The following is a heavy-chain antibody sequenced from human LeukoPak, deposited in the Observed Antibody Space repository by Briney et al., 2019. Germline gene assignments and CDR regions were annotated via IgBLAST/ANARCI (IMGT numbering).Heavy chain of an antibody. CDR2: IFYSGST. CDR1: GGSISSGSYY. D-gene: IGHD2-8*01. J-gene: IGHJ6*03. V-gene: IGHV4-61*10. Sequence: PSQTLSLTCTVSGGSISSGSYYWSWIRQPAGKGLEWIGYIFYSGSTNYSPSLKSRVTISVDTSKTQFSLKLSSVTAADTAVYYCARSLNGHYYYYMDVWGQGTTVTVSS. CDR3: ARSLNGHYYYYMDV.